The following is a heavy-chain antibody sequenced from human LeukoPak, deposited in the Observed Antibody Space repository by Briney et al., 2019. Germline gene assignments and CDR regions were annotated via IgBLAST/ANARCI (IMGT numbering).Heavy chain of an antibody. Sequence: GESLKISCKGSGYSFTSYWIGWVRQMPGKGLEWMGIIYPGDSDTRYSTPFQGQVTISADKSISTAYLPLSSLKASGTAIYYCARLLGDSSGYTPGFDYWGQGTLVTVSS. CDR2: IYPGDSDT. CDR1: GYSFTSYW. D-gene: IGHD3-22*01. V-gene: IGHV5-51*01. J-gene: IGHJ4*02. CDR3: ARLLGDSSGYTPGFDY.